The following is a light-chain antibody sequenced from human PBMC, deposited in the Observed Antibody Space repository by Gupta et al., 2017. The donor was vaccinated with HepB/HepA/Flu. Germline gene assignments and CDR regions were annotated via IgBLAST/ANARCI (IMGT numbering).Light chain of an antibody. Sequence: QSALTQPASVSGAPGQTITVPCIGSSSDVGGYNYVSWYQQHPGKAPNLIIYDVSNRPPGISPRFSGSESGYTASPTISAPQEEDAADYYCSSYMNTSTVVFGGGTKWTVL. J-gene: IGLJ2*01. CDR1: SSDVGGYNY. CDR3: SSYMNTSTVV. CDR2: DVS. V-gene: IGLV2-14*03.